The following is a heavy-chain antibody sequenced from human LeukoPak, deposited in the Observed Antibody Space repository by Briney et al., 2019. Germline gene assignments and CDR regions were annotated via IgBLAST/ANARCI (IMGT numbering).Heavy chain of an antibody. V-gene: IGHV3-23*01. CDR3: AKWGDYDVLTGYYVPDY. D-gene: IGHD3-9*01. CDR1: GFTFSNYA. J-gene: IGHJ4*02. Sequence: GGSLTLSCAASGFTFSNYAMSWVRQAPGKGLEWVSAILGSGGSTYYADSVKGRFTVSRDNSKSTLYLQMTSLRAEDTALYYCAKWGDYDVLTGYYVPDYWGQGTLVTVSS. CDR2: ILGSGGST.